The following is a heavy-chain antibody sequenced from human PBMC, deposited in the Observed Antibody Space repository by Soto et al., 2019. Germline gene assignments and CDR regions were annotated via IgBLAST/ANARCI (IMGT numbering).Heavy chain of an antibody. D-gene: IGHD3-22*01. V-gene: IGHV3-23*01. CDR1: GFTFSSYA. Sequence: EVQVLESGGGLVQPGGSLRLSCAASGFTFSSYAMSWVRQAPGKGLEWVSAISGSGGSTFHADSVKGRFTISRDDSKSTLYLQMNSLRAEDTAVYYCAKGRMHDGYYGNPGFDYWGQGTLVTVSS. J-gene: IGHJ4*02. CDR2: ISGSGGST. CDR3: AKGRMHDGYYGNPGFDY.